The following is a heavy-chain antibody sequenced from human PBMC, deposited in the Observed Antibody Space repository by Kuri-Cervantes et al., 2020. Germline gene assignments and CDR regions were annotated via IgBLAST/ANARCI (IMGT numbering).Heavy chain of an antibody. Sequence: SETLSLTCTVSGGSISSGSYYWSWIRQPAGKGLEWIGRIYTSGSTNYNPSLKSRVTISVDTSKNQFSLKLSSVTAADTAVYYCARVVGSGSYYPLYWGQGTLVTVSS. CDR2: IYTSGST. J-gene: IGHJ4*02. CDR1: GGSISSGSYY. D-gene: IGHD3-10*01. CDR3: ARVVGSGSYYPLY. V-gene: IGHV4-61*02.